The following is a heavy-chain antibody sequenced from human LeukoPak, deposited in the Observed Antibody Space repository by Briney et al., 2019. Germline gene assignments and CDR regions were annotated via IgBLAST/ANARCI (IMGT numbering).Heavy chain of an antibody. Sequence: PSETLSLTCAVYGGSFSGYYWSWIRQPPGKGLEWIGEINHSGSTNYNPSLKSRVTISVDTSKNQFSLKLSSVTAADTAVYYCARDNNSSSWPHWGQGTLVT. V-gene: IGHV4-34*01. J-gene: IGHJ4*02. CDR1: GGSFSGYY. CDR2: INHSGST. D-gene: IGHD6-13*01. CDR3: ARDNNSSSWPH.